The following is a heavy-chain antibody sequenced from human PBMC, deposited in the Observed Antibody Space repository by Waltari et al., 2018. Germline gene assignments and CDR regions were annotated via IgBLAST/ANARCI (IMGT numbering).Heavy chain of an antibody. CDR1: GFTVRNTF. D-gene: IGHD3-3*01. CDR2: INNGGIP. J-gene: IGHJ4*02. Sequence: DVQLVESGGGLMQSGGSLRLSCVASGFTVRNTFINWVRQAPGKGLDWVSVINNGGIPYYTDSVKGRFTISRDNSKNTVYLQMNSLTAEDTGIYYCARGPQEWFAVWGQGTQVTV. CDR3: ARGPQEWFAV. V-gene: IGHV3-53*01.